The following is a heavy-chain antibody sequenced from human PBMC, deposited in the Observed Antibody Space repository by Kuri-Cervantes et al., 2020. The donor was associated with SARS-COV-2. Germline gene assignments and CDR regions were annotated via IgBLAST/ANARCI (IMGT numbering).Heavy chain of an antibody. J-gene: IGHJ6*03. CDR1: GASISSGNYY. CDR2: IHTSGST. V-gene: IGHV4-61*09. D-gene: IGHD5/OR15-5a*01. CDR3: AREVDYYSSGGYMDV. Sequence: SETLSLTCTVSGASISSGNYYWSWIRQPAGKGLEWIGYIHTSGSTNYNPSLMSRVTISLDASKNQFSLKLNSVTAADTAVYYCAREVDYYSSGGYMDVWGKGTTVTVSS.